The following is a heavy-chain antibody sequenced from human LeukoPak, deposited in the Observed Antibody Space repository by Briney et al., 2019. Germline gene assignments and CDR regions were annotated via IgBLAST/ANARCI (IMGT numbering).Heavy chain of an antibody. J-gene: IGHJ3*02. D-gene: IGHD6-6*01. V-gene: IGHV4-39*07. CDR2: IYYSGST. Sequence: KPSETLSLTCTVSGDSININNYYWGWIRQPPGKELEWIGSIYYSGSTYYNPSLKSRVTISLDTFKNHFSLKLSSVTAADTAVYYCARVDTPSIAAFYDAFDIWGQGTMVTVSS. CDR3: ARVDTPSIAAFYDAFDI. CDR1: GDSININNYY.